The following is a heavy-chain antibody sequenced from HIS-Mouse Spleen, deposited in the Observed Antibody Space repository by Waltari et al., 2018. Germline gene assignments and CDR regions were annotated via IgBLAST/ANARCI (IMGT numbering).Heavy chain of an antibody. V-gene: IGHV4-39*07. CDR1: GGSISSSSYY. CDR2: NHYSEST. J-gene: IGHJ2*01. CDR3: AREIPYSSSWYDWYFDL. Sequence: QLQLQESGPGLVKPSETLSLTCTVSGGSISSSSYYWGWIRQPPGKGMVWIGSNHYSESTYYTPSLKGRAPISVATSKNQFSLKLSSVTDADTAVYYCAREIPYSSSWYDWYFDLWGRGTLVTVSS. D-gene: IGHD6-13*01.